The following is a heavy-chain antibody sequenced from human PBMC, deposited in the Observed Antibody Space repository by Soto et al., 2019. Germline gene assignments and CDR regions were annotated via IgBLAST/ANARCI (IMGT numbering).Heavy chain of an antibody. J-gene: IGHJ4*02. CDR3: ACWGYFDWSHFDY. CDR2: IYYSGST. CDR1: GGSISSGDYY. D-gene: IGHD3-9*01. Sequence: SETLSLTCTVSGGSISSGDYYWSWIRQPPGKGLEWIGYIYYSGSTYYNPSLKSRVTISVDTSKNQFSLKLSSVTAADTAVYYCACWGYFDWSHFDYWGQGTLVTSPQ. V-gene: IGHV4-30-4*01.